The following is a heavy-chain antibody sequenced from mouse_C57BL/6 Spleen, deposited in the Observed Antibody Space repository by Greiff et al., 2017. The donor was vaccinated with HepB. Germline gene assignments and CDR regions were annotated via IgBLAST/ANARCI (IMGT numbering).Heavy chain of an antibody. D-gene: IGHD2-1*01. Sequence: LQESGPELVKPGASVKISCKASGYSFTDYNMNWVKQSNGKSLEWIGVINPNYGTTSYNQKFKGKATLTVDQSSSTAYMQLNSLTSEDSAVYYCARSGYYGNYLYFDVWGTGTTVTVSS. CDR2: INPNYGTT. CDR1: GYSFTDYN. J-gene: IGHJ1*03. V-gene: IGHV1-39*01. CDR3: ARSGYYGNYLYFDV.